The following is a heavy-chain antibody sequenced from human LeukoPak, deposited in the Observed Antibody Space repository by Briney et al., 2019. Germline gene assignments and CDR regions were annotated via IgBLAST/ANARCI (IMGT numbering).Heavy chain of an antibody. Sequence: RGSLRLSCAASGFSFSSYAMSWVRQAPRKGLEWVSGISAGGGSAYYADSVRGRFTISRDNFKNTLLLQMNSLRAEDTAVYYCARYPPTYHDILSGPDCWGQGSLVTVSS. CDR1: GFSFSSYA. D-gene: IGHD3-9*01. V-gene: IGHV3-23*01. J-gene: IGHJ4*02. CDR2: ISAGGGSA. CDR3: ARYPPTYHDILSGPDC.